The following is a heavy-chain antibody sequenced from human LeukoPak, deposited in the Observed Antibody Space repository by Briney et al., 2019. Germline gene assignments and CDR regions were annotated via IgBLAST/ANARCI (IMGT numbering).Heavy chain of an antibody. J-gene: IGHJ4*02. CDR2: IYYSGST. CDR3: ATFGVVIPDDY. Sequence: PSETLSLTCTVSGGSISSYYWSWIRQPPGKGLEWIGYIYYSGSTNYNPSLKSRVTISVDTSKNQFSLKLSSVTAADTAVYYCATFGVVIPDDYWGQGTLVTVSS. V-gene: IGHV4-59*08. CDR1: GGSISSYY. D-gene: IGHD3-3*01.